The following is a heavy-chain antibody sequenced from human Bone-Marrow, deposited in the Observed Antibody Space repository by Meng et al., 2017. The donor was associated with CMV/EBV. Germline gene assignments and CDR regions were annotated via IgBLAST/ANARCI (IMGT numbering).Heavy chain of an antibody. V-gene: IGHV1-2*02. J-gene: IGHJ5*02. D-gene: IGHD6-13*01. Sequence: ASVKVSCKASGYTFTGYYMHWVRQAPGQGLEWMGWINPNSGDTNYARNFQGRVTLTRDTSISTIYMELTRLRSDDTAVYYCATVTAAGTWWFDPWGQGTLVTVSS. CDR2: INPNSGDT. CDR3: ATVTAAGTWWFDP. CDR1: GYTFTGYY.